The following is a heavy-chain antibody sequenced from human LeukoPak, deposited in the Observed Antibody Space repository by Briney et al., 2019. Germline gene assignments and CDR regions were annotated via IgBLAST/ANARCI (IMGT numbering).Heavy chain of an antibody. J-gene: IGHJ5*02. CDR3: ARDQQLDPNWFDP. CDR1: GFTFSSYS. Sequence: PGGSLRLSCAASGFTFSSYSMNWVRQARGKGLEWVSYISSSSSTIYYADSVKGRFTISRDNAKNSLYLQMNSLRAEDTAVYYCARDQQLDPNWFDPWGQGTLVTVSS. V-gene: IGHV3-48*01. CDR2: ISSSSSTI. D-gene: IGHD6-13*01.